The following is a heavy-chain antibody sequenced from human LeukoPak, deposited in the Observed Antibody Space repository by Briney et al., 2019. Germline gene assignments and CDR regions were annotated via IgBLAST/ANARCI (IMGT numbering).Heavy chain of an antibody. V-gene: IGHV4-34*01. D-gene: IGHD3-22*01. J-gene: IGHJ4*02. CDR3: ARGRNIAITMIVKNFDY. CDR2: INHSGST. Sequence: SETLSLTCAVYGGSFSGYYWSWIRQPPGKGLEWIGEINHSGSTNYNPSLKSRVTISVDTSKNQFSLKLSSVTAADTAVYYCARGRNIAITMIVKNFDYWGQGTLVTVSS. CDR1: GGSFSGYY.